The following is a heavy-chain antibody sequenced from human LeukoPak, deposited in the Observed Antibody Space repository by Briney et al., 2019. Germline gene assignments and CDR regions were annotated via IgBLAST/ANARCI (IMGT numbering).Heavy chain of an antibody. J-gene: IGHJ3*02. V-gene: IGHV4-39*07. CDR1: GGSISSSSYF. Sequence: SETLSLTCTVSGGSISSSSYFWGWIRQPPGKGLEWIGSINYSGSTYYNPSLKSRVTISVDTSKNQFSLKLSSVTAADTAVYYCAREDYDSSGYYLLTSHAFDIWGQGTMVTVSS. CDR2: INYSGST. D-gene: IGHD3-22*01. CDR3: AREDYDSSGYYLLTSHAFDI.